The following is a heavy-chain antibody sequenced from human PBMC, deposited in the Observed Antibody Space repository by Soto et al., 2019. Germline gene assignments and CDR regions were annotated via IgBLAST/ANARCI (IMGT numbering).Heavy chain of an antibody. CDR1: GGSIGSSSYY. CDR3: ARPARQDTVAGNY. D-gene: IGHD6-19*01. Sequence: PSETLSLTCTVSGGSIGSSSYYWGWIRQPPGKGLEWIGSIYYTGITHYNPSLKSRATISIDTSKNQFSLNLNSVTATDTAVYYCARPARQDTVAGNYWGQGTLVTVSS. CDR2: IYYTGIT. V-gene: IGHV4-39*01. J-gene: IGHJ4*02.